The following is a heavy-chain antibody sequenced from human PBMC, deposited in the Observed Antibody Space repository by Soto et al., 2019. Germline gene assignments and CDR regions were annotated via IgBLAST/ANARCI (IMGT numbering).Heavy chain of an antibody. D-gene: IGHD6-13*01. J-gene: IGHJ5*02. V-gene: IGHV1-2*02. CDR2: INPNSGGT. CDR1: GYTFTGYY. Sequence: QVQLVQSGAEVKKPGASVKVSCKASGYTFTGYYMHWVRQAPGQGLEWMGWINPNSGGTNYAQKFQGRVTMTRDTSISTAYMELRRLRSDYTAVYYCARAIAGDIAAAGTSWFDPWGQGTLVTVSS. CDR3: ARAIAGDIAAAGTSWFDP.